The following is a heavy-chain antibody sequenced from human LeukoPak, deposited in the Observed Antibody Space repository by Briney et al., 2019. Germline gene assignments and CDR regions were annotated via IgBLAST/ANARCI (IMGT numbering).Heavy chain of an antibody. V-gene: IGHV4-34*01. D-gene: IGHD3-16*02. CDR1: GGSFSGYY. CDR3: ARRVWGSYRYTDFDY. J-gene: IGHJ4*02. Sequence: SETLSLTCAVYGGSFSGYYGSWIRQPPGKGLEWIGEINHSGSTNYNPSLKSRVTLSVDTSKNQFSLKLSSVNAADTAVFYCARRVWGSYRYTDFDYWGQGTLVTVSS. CDR2: INHSGST.